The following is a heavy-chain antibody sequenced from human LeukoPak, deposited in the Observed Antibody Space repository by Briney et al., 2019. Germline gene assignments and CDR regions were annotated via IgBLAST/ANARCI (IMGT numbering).Heavy chain of an antibody. D-gene: IGHD6-19*01. V-gene: IGHV3-11*06. CDR1: GFTFSDYY. J-gene: IGHJ4*02. CDR2: ISNSSSYT. Sequence: PGGSLRLSCAASGFTFSDYYMSWIRQAPGKGLEWVSYISNSSSYTNYADSVKGRFTISRDNAKNSLYLQMNSLRAEDTAVYYCARAGYSSGWDPSGFDYWGQGTLVTVSS. CDR3: ARAGYSSGWDPSGFDY.